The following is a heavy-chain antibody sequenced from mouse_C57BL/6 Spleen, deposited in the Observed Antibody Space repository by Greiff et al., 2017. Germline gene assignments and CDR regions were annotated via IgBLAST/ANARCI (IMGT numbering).Heavy chain of an antibody. CDR3: ARGGDGYYVEYLDV. J-gene: IGHJ1*03. CDR1: GYTFTSYW. Sequence: QVQLQQPGPELVKPGASVKMSCKASGYTFTSYWMHWVKQRPGRGLEWIGRIDPKSGGTKYNEKFKSKATLTVDKPSSTAYMQLSSLTSEDSAVYACARGGDGYYVEYLDVWGTGTTVTVSS. CDR2: IDPKSGGT. V-gene: IGHV1-72*01. D-gene: IGHD2-3*01.